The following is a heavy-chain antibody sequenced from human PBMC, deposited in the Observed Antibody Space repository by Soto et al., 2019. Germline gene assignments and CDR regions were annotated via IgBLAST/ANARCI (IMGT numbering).Heavy chain of an antibody. V-gene: IGHV1-69*01. CDR1: GGTFGSYG. J-gene: IGHJ4*02. D-gene: IGHD1-26*01. CDR3: AREGFSGRYFPY. CDR2: IVPIFTTA. Sequence: QVQLVQSGAEVKEPGSSVKVSCKASGGTFGSYGISWVRQAPGQGLEWMGGIVPIFTTAKFAQKFQGRVTITADECTSTVYMELSRLRSEDTAVYYCAREGFSGRYFPYWGQGTLVTVSS.